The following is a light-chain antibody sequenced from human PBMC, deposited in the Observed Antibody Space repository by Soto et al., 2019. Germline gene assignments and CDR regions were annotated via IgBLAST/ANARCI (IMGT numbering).Light chain of an antibody. CDR3: QHYNS. Sequence: DIQMTQSPSTLSASVGGRVTITCRASQSISNWLAWYQQKPGKAPKLLIYKASTLEGGVPSRFSGSGSGTEFTLTISRLQPDDFATYYCQHYNSFGPGTRLDIK. V-gene: IGKV1-5*03. CDR1: QSISNW. J-gene: IGKJ3*01. CDR2: KAS.